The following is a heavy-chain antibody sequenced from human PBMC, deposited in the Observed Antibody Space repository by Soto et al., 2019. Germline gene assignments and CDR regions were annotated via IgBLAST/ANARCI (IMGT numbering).Heavy chain of an antibody. Sequence: GGSLRLSCTASGFTFGDYAMSWFRQAPGKGLEWVGFIRSKAYGGTTEYAASVKGRFTISRDDSKSIAYLQMNSLKTEDTAVYYCTREWRAVAERKYGMDVWGQGTTVTVSS. CDR3: TREWRAVAERKYGMDV. V-gene: IGHV3-49*03. CDR2: IRSKAYGGTT. D-gene: IGHD6-19*01. CDR1: GFTFGDYA. J-gene: IGHJ6*02.